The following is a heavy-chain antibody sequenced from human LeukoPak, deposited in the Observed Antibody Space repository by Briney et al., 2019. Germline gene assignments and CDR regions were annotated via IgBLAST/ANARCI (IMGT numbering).Heavy chain of an antibody. CDR1: GLTFSIYA. Sequence: GGSLRLSCAASGLTFSIYAMHWVRQAPGKGLEWVAVIWYDGSNKYYADSVKGRFTISRDNSKNTLYLQMNSLRAEDTAVYYCARGRGYCSGGSCYQVWYFDLWGRGTLVTVSS. CDR3: ARGRGYCSGGSCYQVWYFDL. CDR2: IWYDGSNK. D-gene: IGHD2-15*01. J-gene: IGHJ2*01. V-gene: IGHV3-30*04.